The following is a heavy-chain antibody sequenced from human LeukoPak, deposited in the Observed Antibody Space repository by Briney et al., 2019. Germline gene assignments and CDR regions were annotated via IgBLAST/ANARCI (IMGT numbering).Heavy chain of an antibody. J-gene: IGHJ4*02. CDR1: GGSISSYY. Sequence: SETLSLTCTVSGGSISSYYWSWIRQPPGKGLEWIGSVHYSGSTKYNPSLKSRVSITVDTSKNQFSLKLSSVTAADTAVYYCALEIAAAGTFDHWGQGTVVTVSS. V-gene: IGHV4-59*01. D-gene: IGHD6-13*01. CDR2: VHYSGST. CDR3: ALEIAAAGTFDH.